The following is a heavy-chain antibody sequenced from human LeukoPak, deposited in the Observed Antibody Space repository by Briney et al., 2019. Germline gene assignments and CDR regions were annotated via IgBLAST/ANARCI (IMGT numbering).Heavy chain of an antibody. CDR1: GFTFSSYW. D-gene: IGHD3-3*01. J-gene: IGHJ4*02. CDR3: ASSYYGFWN. CDR2: VNQFGSEK. Sequence: TGGSLRLSCAASGFTFSSYWMSWVRQAPGKGLEWVANVNQFGSEKYYVDSVKGRFTISRDNAKTSLYLQMNSLRAYDTAVYYCASSYYGFWNWGQGTLVTVSS. V-gene: IGHV3-7*01.